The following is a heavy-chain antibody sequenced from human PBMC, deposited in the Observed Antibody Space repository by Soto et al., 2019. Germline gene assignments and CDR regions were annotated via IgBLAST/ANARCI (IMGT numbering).Heavy chain of an antibody. J-gene: IGHJ6*02. D-gene: IGHD5-18*01. V-gene: IGHV1-69*13. CDR1: GGTFSSYA. Sequence: PSVKVSCKASGGTFSSYAISWVRQAPGQGLEWMGGIIPIFGTANYAQKFQGRVTITADESTSTAYMELSSLRSEDTAVYYCARASDTAMVMRYYYYYGMDVWGQGTTVTVSS. CDR2: IIPIFGTA. CDR3: ARASDTAMVMRYYYYYGMDV.